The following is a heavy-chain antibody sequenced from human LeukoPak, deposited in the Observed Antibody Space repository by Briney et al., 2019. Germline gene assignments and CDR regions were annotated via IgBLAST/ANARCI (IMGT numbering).Heavy chain of an antibody. J-gene: IGHJ4*02. CDR1: GFTFSSYW. CDR2: IKQDGSEK. V-gene: IGHV3-7*01. Sequence: PGGSLRLSCAASGFTFSSYWMSWVRQAPGKGLEWVASIKQDGSEKYYVGSVEGRFTISRDNAKNSLYLQMNSLRAEDTAVYYCARELVYYRSGLDYWGQGTLVTVSS. D-gene: IGHD3-10*01. CDR3: ARELVYYRSGLDY.